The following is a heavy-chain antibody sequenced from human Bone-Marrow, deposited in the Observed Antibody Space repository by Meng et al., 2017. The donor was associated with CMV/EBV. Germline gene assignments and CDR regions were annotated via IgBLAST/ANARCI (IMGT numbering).Heavy chain of an antibody. CDR3: ARGNYGDYIGTFYYNMDV. J-gene: IGHJ6*02. Sequence: ASVKVSCKASGYTFIHYYIHWVRQAPGQGLEWMGVINPNIGVTYYSQKFQGRVTMTRDTSTATVYMDLSSLRSEDTAVYYCARGNYGDYIGTFYYNMDVWVQGTTVTVSS. D-gene: IGHD4-17*01. CDR2: INPNIGVT. CDR1: GYTFIHYY. V-gene: IGHV1-46*01.